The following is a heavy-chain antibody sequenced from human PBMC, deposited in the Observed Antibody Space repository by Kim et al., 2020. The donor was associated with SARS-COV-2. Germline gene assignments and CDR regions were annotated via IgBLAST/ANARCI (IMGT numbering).Heavy chain of an antibody. CDR1: GFTFSSYA. V-gene: IGHV3-23*01. CDR3: AKWKMATTYYYYYGMDV. CDR2: ISGSGGST. Sequence: GGSLRLSCAASGFTFSSYAMSWVRQAPGKGLEWVSAISGSGGSTYYADSVKGRFTISRDNSKNTLYLQMNSLSAEDLAVYYCAKWKMATTYYYYYGMDVWGQGTTVTVSS. J-gene: IGHJ6*02. D-gene: IGHD5-12*01.